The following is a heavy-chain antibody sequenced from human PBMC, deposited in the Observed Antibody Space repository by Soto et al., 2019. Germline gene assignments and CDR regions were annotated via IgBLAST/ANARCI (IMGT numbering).Heavy chain of an antibody. CDR1: GFTFSSYA. Sequence: GGSLRLSCAASGFTFSSYAMSWVRQAPGKGLEWVSAISGSGGSTYYADSVKGRFTISRDNSKNTLYLQMNSLRAEDTAVYYCAKAPAYCSGGSCRSHYFDYWGQGTLVTVSS. CDR2: ISGSGGST. CDR3: AKAPAYCSGGSCRSHYFDY. V-gene: IGHV3-23*01. D-gene: IGHD2-15*01. J-gene: IGHJ4*02.